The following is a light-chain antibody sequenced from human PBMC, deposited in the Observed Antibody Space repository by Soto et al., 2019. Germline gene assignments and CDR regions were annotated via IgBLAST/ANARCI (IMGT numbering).Light chain of an antibody. J-gene: IGLJ2*01. CDR1: SSDVGGYNY. V-gene: IGLV2-11*01. CDR2: DVN. Sequence: QSALTQPRSVSGSPGQSVTISCSGTSSDVGGYNYVSWYQQHPGKAPKLMIYDVNKRPSGVPDRFSGSKSGNTASLTISGLQTDDGADYYCCSFAGTYIFVIFGGGTKLTVL. CDR3: CSFAGTYIFVI.